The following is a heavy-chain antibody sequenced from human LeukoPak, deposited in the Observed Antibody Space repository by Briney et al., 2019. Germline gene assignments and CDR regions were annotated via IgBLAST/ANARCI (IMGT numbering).Heavy chain of an antibody. CDR2: ISGSGGST. J-gene: IGHJ4*02. V-gene: IGHV3-23*01. Sequence: GGSLRLSCAASGLTFSSYDMHWVRQVSGKGLEWVSAISGSGGSTYYADSAKGRFTISRDNSKNTLYLQMNSLRAEDTAVYYCAKRALLGFGELYYFDYWGQGTLVTVSS. CDR3: AKRALLGFGELYYFDY. D-gene: IGHD3-10*01. CDR1: GLTFSSYD.